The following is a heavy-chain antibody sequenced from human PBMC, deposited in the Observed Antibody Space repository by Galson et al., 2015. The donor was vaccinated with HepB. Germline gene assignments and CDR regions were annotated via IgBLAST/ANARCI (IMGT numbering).Heavy chain of an antibody. CDR3: ASPWTEYQLLRGYYYYGMDV. CDR1: GGTFSSYA. Sequence: SVKVSCKASGGTFSSYAISWVRQAPGQGLEWMGGIIPIFGTANYAQKFQGRVTITADESTSTAYMELSSLRSEDTAVYYCASPWTEYQLLRGYYYYGMDVWGQGTTVTVSS. D-gene: IGHD2-2*01. V-gene: IGHV1-69*13. J-gene: IGHJ6*02. CDR2: IIPIFGTA.